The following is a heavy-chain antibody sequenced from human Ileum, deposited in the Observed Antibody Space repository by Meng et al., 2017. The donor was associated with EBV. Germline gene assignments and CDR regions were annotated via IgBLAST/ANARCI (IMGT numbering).Heavy chain of an antibody. Sequence: WVRALVSPPWPLSCPSAVCGVSIIVINWWSWVRRSPEKVLEWIGERSDSGITHYNPSLKSRVTISADKSNNQFSLKLTSVTSADTAVYFCAKNGEKYFEYWGQGTLVTVSS. CDR1: GVSIIVINW. CDR2: RSDSGIT. V-gene: IGHV4-4*01. J-gene: IGHJ4*02. CDR3: AKNGEKYFEY.